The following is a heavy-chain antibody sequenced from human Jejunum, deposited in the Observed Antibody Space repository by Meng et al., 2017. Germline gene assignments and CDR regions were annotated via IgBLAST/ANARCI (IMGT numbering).Heavy chain of an antibody. J-gene: IGHJ4*02. Sequence: GESLKISCAASGFTVSSNYMSWVRQAPGKGLEWVSVIYSGGSTYYADSVKGRFTISRDNSKNTLYLQMNSLRAEDTAVYYCARDRVDTAIFYWGQGTLGTVSS. CDR1: GFTVSSNY. V-gene: IGHV3-66*02. CDR3: ARDRVDTAIFY. CDR2: IYSGGST. D-gene: IGHD5-18*01.